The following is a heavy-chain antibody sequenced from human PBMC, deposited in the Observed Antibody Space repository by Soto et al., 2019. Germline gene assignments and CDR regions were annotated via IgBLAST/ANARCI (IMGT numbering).Heavy chain of an antibody. CDR3: VTTYGSGKEWYYYYGMDV. D-gene: IGHD3-10*01. CDR2: ISSNGGST. CDR1: GFTFSSYA. Sequence: PGGSLRLSCSASGFTFSSYAMHWVRQAPGKGLEYVSAISSNGGSTYYADYVKGRFTISRDNSKNTLYLQMSSLRAEDTAVYYCVTTYGSGKEWYYYYGMDVWGQGTTVTVSS. V-gene: IGHV3-64D*08. J-gene: IGHJ6*02.